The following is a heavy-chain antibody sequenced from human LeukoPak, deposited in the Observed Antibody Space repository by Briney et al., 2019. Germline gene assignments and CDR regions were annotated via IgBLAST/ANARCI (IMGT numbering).Heavy chain of an antibody. CDR2: ISWDGGST. Sequence: GGSLRLSFAASGFTFYDYTMHWVRQAPGKGLEWVSLISWDGGSTYYADSVKGRFTISRDNSKNSLYLQMNSLRTEDTALYYCAKDITSGRGAFDIWGQGTMVTVSS. J-gene: IGHJ3*02. CDR3: AKDITSGRGAFDI. CDR1: GFTFYDYT. V-gene: IGHV3-43*01. D-gene: IGHD3-10*01.